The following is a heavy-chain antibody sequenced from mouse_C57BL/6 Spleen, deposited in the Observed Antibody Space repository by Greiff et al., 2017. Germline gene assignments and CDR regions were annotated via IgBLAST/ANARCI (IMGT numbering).Heavy chain of an antibody. J-gene: IGHJ2*01. Sequence: QVQLQQSGAELVRPGTSVKLSCKASGYTFTSYWMHWVKQRPGQGLEWIGGIDPSDSFTNYNQKFKGKATLTVDTSSSTAYMQLSSLTSEDSAVYYCARSDSNYGYWGQGTTLTVSS. CDR1: GYTFTSYW. CDR2: IDPSDSFT. D-gene: IGHD2-5*01. V-gene: IGHV1-59*01. CDR3: ARSDSNYGY.